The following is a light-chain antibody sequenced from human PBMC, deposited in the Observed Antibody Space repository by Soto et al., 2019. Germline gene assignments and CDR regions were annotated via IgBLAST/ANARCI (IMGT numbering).Light chain of an antibody. J-gene: IGLJ1*01. CDR2: DVS. Sequence: QSALTQPPSVSGSPEQSVAISCSGTSSDVGSYNRVSWYQQPPGTAPKLVIYDVSNRPSGVPDRFSGSKSGNTASLTISGLQAEDEADYYCSSFTSTSTYVFGTGTKLTVL. CDR1: SSDVGSYNR. V-gene: IGLV2-18*02. CDR3: SSFTSTSTYV.